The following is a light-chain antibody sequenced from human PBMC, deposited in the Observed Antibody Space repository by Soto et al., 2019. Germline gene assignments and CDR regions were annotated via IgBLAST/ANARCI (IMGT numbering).Light chain of an antibody. CDR1: QGISRW. J-gene: IGKJ5*01. V-gene: IGKV1-12*01. CDR2: RAS. Sequence: DLQMTQSPSFVSASVGDRVTMTCRASQGISRWLAWYQQRPGKAPERLIYRASSLQSGVPSRFSGSGSATDFTLTISSLQPEDFATYYCQQANSFPLTFGQGTRLEIK. CDR3: QQANSFPLT.